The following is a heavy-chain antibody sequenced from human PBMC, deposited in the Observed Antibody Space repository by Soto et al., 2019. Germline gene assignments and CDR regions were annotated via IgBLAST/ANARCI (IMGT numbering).Heavy chain of an antibody. CDR2: IYYTGST. D-gene: IGHD5-12*01. V-gene: IGHV4-31*03. Sequence: SETLSLTCSVSGASIRSGGYYWSWLRQSPGTCLEWIGHIYYTGSTFYSPSLKSRLTISLDTPKNQFSLDLNSVTTADTAMYYCARIEMASIKWGRGTLVTVSS. CDR1: GASIRSGGYY. J-gene: IGHJ4*02. CDR3: ARIEMASIK.